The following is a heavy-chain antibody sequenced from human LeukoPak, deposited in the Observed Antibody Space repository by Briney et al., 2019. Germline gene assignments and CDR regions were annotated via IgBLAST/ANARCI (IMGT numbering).Heavy chain of an antibody. CDR3: SGGMGPGYVDY. J-gene: IGHJ4*02. D-gene: IGHD5-24*01. V-gene: IGHV4-59*01. CDR1: GGSISSYY. Sequence: SETLSLTCTVSGGSISSYYWSWIRQPPGKGLEWIGHIYYSGSTNYNPSLKSRVTISVDTSKNQFSLKLSSVTAADTDVYYCSGGMGPGYVDYWGQGTLVTVSS. CDR2: IYYSGST.